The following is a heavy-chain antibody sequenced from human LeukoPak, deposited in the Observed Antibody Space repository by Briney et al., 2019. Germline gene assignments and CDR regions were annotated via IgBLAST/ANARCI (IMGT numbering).Heavy chain of an antibody. Sequence: SGGSLRLSCAASGFTFDDYAMHWVRQAPGKGLEWVSGISWNSGSIGYADSVKGRFTISRDNAKNSLYLQMNSLRAEDTAVYYCAREKYSNSAFFDYWGQGTLVTVSS. J-gene: IGHJ4*02. CDR2: ISWNSGSI. CDR3: AREKYSNSAFFDY. D-gene: IGHD4-11*01. CDR1: GFTFDDYA. V-gene: IGHV3-9*01.